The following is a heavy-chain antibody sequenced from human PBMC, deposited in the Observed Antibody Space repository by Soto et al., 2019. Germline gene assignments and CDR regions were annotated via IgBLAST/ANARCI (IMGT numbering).Heavy chain of an antibody. D-gene: IGHD1-1*01. Sequence: GGSLRLSCAASGFSFSSYAMSWVRQAPGKGLEWVSAISGSGGITYYADSVKGRFTISRDNSKNMLYLQMNSVRAEDTDVYYCVKDSEWKDAFDIWGQASMVSLS. CDR1: GFSFSSYA. CDR3: VKDSEWKDAFDI. V-gene: IGHV3-23*01. J-gene: IGHJ3*02. CDR2: ISGSGGIT.